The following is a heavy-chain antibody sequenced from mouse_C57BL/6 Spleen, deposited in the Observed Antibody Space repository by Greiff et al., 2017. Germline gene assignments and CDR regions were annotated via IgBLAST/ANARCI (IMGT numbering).Heavy chain of an antibody. V-gene: IGHV1-18*01. Sequence: VQLQQSGPELVKPGASVKIPCKASGYTFTDYNMDWVKQSHGKSLEWIGDINPNNGGTNYNQKFKGKATLTVDKSSSTAYMELRSLTSEDTAVYYCARGITDWYFDVWGTGTTVTVSS. CDR3: ARGITDWYFDV. CDR1: GYTFTDYN. J-gene: IGHJ1*03. CDR2: INPNNGGT. D-gene: IGHD2-4*01.